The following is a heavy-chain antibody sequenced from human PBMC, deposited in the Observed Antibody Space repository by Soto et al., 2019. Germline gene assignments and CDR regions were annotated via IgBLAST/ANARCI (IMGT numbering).Heavy chain of an antibody. CDR2: ISGSGGST. D-gene: IGHD1-7*01. Sequence: EVQLLESGGGLVQPGGSLRLSCAASGFTFSSYAMSWVRQAPGKGLEWVSAISGSGGSTYYADSVKGRFTISRDNSKNTLYLEMNSLIAEDKGVYYCAKEGGNWNYGGYYFDYWGQGTLVPVSS. CDR1: GFTFSSYA. V-gene: IGHV3-23*01. J-gene: IGHJ4*02. CDR3: AKEGGNWNYGGYYFDY.